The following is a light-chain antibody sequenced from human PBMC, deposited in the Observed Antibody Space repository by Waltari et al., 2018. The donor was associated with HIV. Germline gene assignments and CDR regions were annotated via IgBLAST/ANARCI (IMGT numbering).Light chain of an antibody. J-gene: IGLJ2*01. CDR1: SSNVGNQG. CDR3: SARDSSLGEWV. Sequence: QAGLTQPPSVSKALRQTATLTCTGNSSNVGNQGAAWLQQHQGHPPKLLSYRNNNRPSGISERFSASRSGNIASLNITGLQPEDESDYYCSARDSSLGEWVFGGGTKLTVL. V-gene: IGLV10-54*04. CDR2: RNN.